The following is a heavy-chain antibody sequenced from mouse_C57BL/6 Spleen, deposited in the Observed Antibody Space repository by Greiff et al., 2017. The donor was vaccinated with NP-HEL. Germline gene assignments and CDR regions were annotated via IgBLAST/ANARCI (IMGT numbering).Heavy chain of an antibody. CDR2: IYPGSGST. CDR3: ARWAYGSSYWYFDV. J-gene: IGHJ1*03. CDR1: GYTFTSYW. Sequence: QVQLQQPGAELVKPGASVKMSCKASGYTFTSYWITWVTQRPGQGLEWIGDIYPGSGSTNCNEKFKSKATLTVDTSSSTAYMQLSSLTSEDSAVYYCARWAYGSSYWYFDVWGTGTTVTVSS. D-gene: IGHD1-1*01. V-gene: IGHV1-55*01.